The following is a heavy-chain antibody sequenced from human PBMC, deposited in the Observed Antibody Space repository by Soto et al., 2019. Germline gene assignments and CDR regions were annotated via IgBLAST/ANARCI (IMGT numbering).Heavy chain of an antibody. Sequence: QVLLQQSGPGLVKPSETLSLTCSVSGGSMIRYYWAWIRQPPGKGLEWIGYIYYSGSTYYNPSFQGRVAIIVDKSKNQFSLNLTSVTAADTAFYYCARFGGDWGQGTLVTVSS. V-gene: IGHV4-59*01. CDR3: ARFGGD. CDR2: IYYSGST. D-gene: IGHD3-10*01. J-gene: IGHJ4*02. CDR1: GGSMIRYY.